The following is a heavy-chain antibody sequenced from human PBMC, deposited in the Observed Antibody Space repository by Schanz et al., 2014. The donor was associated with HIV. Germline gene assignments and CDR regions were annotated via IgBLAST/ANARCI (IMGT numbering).Heavy chain of an antibody. Sequence: EVQLLESGGGLVQPGGSLRLSCAASGFTFSSLGMSWVRQAPGEGLEWVSGISEFGGSAWYADSVKGRFTISRDNSQNTMYLQMNRLRAEDTAVYYCARENPLYYYLHGGPFDIWGQGTLVTVSS. V-gene: IGHV3-23*01. J-gene: IGHJ3*02. CDR2: ISEFGGSA. CDR1: GFTFSSLG. D-gene: IGHD3-10*01. CDR3: ARENPLYYYLHGGPFDI.